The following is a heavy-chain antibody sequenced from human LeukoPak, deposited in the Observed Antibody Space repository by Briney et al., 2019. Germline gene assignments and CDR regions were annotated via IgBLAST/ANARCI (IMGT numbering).Heavy chain of an antibody. CDR2: INTNTGNP. CDR1: GYTFTSYA. V-gene: IGHV7-4-1*02. Sequence: ASVKVSCKASGYTFTSYAMNWVRQAPGQGLEWMGWINTNTGNPTYAQGFTGRFVFSLDTSVSTAYLQNSSLKAEDTAVYYCAHPDLAAAGPFDFDYWGQGTLVTVSS. D-gene: IGHD6-13*01. J-gene: IGHJ4*02. CDR3: AHPDLAAAGPFDFDY.